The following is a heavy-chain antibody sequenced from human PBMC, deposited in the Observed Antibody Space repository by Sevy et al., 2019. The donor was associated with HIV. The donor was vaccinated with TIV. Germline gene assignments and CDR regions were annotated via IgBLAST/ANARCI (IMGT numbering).Heavy chain of an antibody. CDR3: VRAVAACCYDY. CDR1: GFTFGTYW. Sequence: GGSLRLSCAASGFTFGTYWMTWVRQAPGEGLEWVANIKQDGSEKYYVDSVKGRFTVSRDNAKNSLYLQMNSLRADDTAVYHCVRAVAACCYDYWGQGTLVTVSS. V-gene: IGHV3-7*01. J-gene: IGHJ4*02. CDR2: IKQDGSEK. D-gene: IGHD2-15*01.